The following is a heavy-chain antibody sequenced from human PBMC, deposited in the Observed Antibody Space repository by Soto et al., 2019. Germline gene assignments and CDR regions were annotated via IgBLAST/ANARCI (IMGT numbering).Heavy chain of an antibody. J-gene: IGHJ4*02. Sequence: GGSLRLSCAASGFTFSSYEMNWVRQAPGKGLEWVSYISSSGSTIYYADSVKGRFTIYRDNAKNSLYLQMNSLRAEDTAVYYCARYPQYCSGGSCYFDYWGQGTLVTVSS. V-gene: IGHV3-48*03. CDR3: ARYPQYCSGGSCYFDY. D-gene: IGHD2-15*01. CDR2: ISSSGSTI. CDR1: GFTFSSYE.